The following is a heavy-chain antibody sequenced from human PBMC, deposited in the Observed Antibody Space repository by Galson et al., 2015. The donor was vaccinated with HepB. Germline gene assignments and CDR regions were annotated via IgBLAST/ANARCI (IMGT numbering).Heavy chain of an antibody. J-gene: IGHJ5*02. Sequence: SLRLSCAASGFTFSSYSMNWVRQAPGKGLEWVSSISSSSSYIYYADSVKGRFTISRDNAKNSLYLQMNSLRAEDTAVYYCARDQLPWLVHGGWFDPWGQGTRVTVSS. CDR3: ARDQLPWLVHGGWFDP. D-gene: IGHD6-19*01. CDR2: ISSSSSYI. V-gene: IGHV3-21*01. CDR1: GFTFSSYS.